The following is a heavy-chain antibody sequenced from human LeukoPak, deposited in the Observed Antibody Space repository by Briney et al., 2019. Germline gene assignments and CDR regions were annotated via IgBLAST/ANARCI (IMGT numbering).Heavy chain of an antibody. D-gene: IGHD5-12*01. CDR1: GYTFTSYG. Sequence: GASVKVSCKASGYTFTSYGISWVRQAPGQGLEWMGWISANIGGTNYAQKFRGRVTMTKDTSISTAYMELSGLTSDDTAVYYCARDGSFDYWGQGTLVTVSS. CDR2: ISANIGGT. V-gene: IGHV1-18*01. J-gene: IGHJ4*02. CDR3: ARDGSFDY.